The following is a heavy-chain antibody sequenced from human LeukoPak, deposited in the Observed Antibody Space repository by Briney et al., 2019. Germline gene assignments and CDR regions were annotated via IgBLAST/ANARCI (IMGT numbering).Heavy chain of an antibody. CDR1: GFTFSSYW. CDR2: IKRDGSEK. D-gene: IGHD4-17*01. Sequence: GGSLRLSCAASGFTFSSYWMNWVRQAPGKGLEWVANIKRDGSEKYYVDSVKGRFTISRDNAKNSLYLQMNSLRAEDTAVYYCARAPYGDYADYWGQGTLVTVSS. V-gene: IGHV3-7*01. CDR3: ARAPYGDYADY. J-gene: IGHJ4*02.